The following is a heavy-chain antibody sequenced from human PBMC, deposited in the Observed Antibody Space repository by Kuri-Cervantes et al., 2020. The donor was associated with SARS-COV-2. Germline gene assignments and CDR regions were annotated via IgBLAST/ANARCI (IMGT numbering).Heavy chain of an antibody. CDR3: ARGRGYCSDGSCSEF. V-gene: IGHV3-7*05. CDR1: GFTFSSYW. J-gene: IGHJ4*02. Sequence: LSLTCAASGFTFSSYWMSWGRQAPGKRLEWVANIKQDGREKYYVDSVKGRFTISRDNAKNSLSLQMNSLRAAETDVYYCARGRGYCSDGSCSEFWGQGTLVTVPS. CDR2: IKQDGREK. D-gene: IGHD2-15*01.